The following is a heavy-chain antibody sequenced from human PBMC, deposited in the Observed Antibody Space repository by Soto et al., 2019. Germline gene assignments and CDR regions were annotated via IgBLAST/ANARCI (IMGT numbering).Heavy chain of an antibody. CDR1: GYTFTSYA. J-gene: IGHJ4*02. V-gene: IGHV1-3*01. Sequence: ASVKVSCKASGYTFTSYAMHWVRQAPGQRLEWMGWINAGNGNTKYSQKFQGRVTITRDTSASTAYMELSSLRSEDTAVYYCAREKEQWLVRYDYWGQGTLVTVSS. CDR3: AREKEQWLVRYDY. D-gene: IGHD6-19*01. CDR2: INAGNGNT.